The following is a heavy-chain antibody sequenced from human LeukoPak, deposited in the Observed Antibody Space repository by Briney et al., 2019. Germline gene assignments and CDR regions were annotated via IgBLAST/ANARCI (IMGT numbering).Heavy chain of an antibody. V-gene: IGHV4-39*07. CDR2: IYYSGST. CDR1: GGSISSSSYY. Sequence: PSETLSLTCTVSGGSISSSSYYWGWIRQPPGKGLEWIGSIYYSGSTYYNPSLKSRVTISVDTSKNQFSLKLSSVTAADTAVYYCARAIVVVPAAMRYYFDYWGQGTLVTVSS. CDR3: ARAIVVVPAAMRYYFDY. J-gene: IGHJ4*02. D-gene: IGHD2-2*01.